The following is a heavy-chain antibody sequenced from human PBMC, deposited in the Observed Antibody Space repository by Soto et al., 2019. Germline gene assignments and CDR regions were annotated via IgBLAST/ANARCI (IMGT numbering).Heavy chain of an antibody. Sequence: SVTNSLTYSVSAYNISSTHYWGWIRQPPGEGLEWIGTVFDSGTTYYNPSLKSRVTISVDPSKNQFSLRLSSVTAADTAVYYCTGDRYNYYWCYSCGQGTLVTVS. V-gene: IGHV4-38-2*02. CDR2: VFDSGTT. J-gene: IGHJ5*01. D-gene: IGHD3-22*01. CDR1: AYNISSTHY. CDR3: TGDRYNYYWCYS.